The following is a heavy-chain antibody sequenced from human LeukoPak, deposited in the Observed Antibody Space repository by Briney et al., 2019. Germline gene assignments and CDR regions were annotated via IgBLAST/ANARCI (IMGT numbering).Heavy chain of an antibody. CDR2: IYYSGST. Sequence: SETLSLTCTVSGGSISSYYWSWIRQPPGKGLEWIGYIYYSGSTHYNPSLKSRVTISVDTSKNQFSLKLSSVTAADTAVYYCARVTATRYFDYWGQGTLVTVSS. CDR3: ARVTATRYFDY. CDR1: GGSISSYY. J-gene: IGHJ4*02. D-gene: IGHD2-21*02. V-gene: IGHV4-59*01.